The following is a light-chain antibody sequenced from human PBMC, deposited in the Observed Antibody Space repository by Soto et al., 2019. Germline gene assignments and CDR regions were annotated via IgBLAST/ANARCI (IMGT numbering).Light chain of an antibody. CDR1: QSVSNTY. CDR3: QQYGSSGT. J-gene: IGKJ1*01. CDR2: DTS. Sequence: EIVMTQSPATLSVSPGQRATLSCMASQSVSNTYVAWYQQKPGQAPRLLIYDTSSRVTGIPDRFSGSGSGTDFTLTISRLEPEDFAVYYCQQYGSSGTFGQGTKVDIK. V-gene: IGKV3-20*01.